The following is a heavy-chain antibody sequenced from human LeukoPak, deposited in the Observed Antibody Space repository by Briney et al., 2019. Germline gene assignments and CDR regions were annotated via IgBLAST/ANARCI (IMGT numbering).Heavy chain of an antibody. Sequence: GGSLRLSCTASGFTFSTYAMGWVRRAPGKGLEWVSAISGSAATTYYAGSVKGRFTISRDNSKNTVYLQMNSLKAEDTAVYYCVKDPGGGWYVVYWGQGNLVTVSS. D-gene: IGHD6-19*01. CDR1: GFTFSTYA. CDR3: VKDPGGGWYVVY. V-gene: IGHV3-23*01. CDR2: ISGSAATT. J-gene: IGHJ4*02.